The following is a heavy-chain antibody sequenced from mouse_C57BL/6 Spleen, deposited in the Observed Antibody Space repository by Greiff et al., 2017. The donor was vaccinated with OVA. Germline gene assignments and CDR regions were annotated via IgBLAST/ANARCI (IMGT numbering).Heavy chain of an antibody. CDR3: ARFYYGSSLDY. Sequence: QVQLQQPGAELVRPGSSVKLSCKASGYTFTSYWMDWVKQRPEQGLEWIGNIYPSDSETHYNQKFKDKATLTVDKSSSTAYMQLSSLTSEDSAVYYCARFYYGSSLDYWGQGTTLTVSS. CDR1: GYTFTSYW. J-gene: IGHJ2*01. CDR2: IYPSDSET. V-gene: IGHV1-61*01. D-gene: IGHD1-1*01.